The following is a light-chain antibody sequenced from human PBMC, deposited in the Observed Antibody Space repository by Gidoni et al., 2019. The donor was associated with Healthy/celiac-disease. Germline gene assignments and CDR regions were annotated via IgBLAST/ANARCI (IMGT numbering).Light chain of an antibody. CDR3: QAWDSSTLVV. CDR1: KLGDKY. V-gene: IGLV3-1*01. CDR2: QDS. Sequence: SYELTQPPSVSVSPGQTASITCPGDKLGDKYACWYQQKPGQSPVLVIYQDSKRPSGIPERFSGSNSGNTDTLTISGTQAMDEADYYCQAWDSSTLVVFGGGTKLTVL. J-gene: IGLJ2*01.